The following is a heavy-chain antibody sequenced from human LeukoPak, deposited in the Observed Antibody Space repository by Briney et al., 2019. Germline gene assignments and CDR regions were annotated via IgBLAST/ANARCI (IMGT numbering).Heavy chain of an antibody. Sequence: GGSLRLSCAASGFTFSNAWMNWVRQAPGKGLEWVGRTRNEANIYTTKYAASVKGRFTISRDDSKNSLYLQMNSLKTEDTAMYYCASPVGATTVRAFDIWGQGTMVTVSS. V-gene: IGHV3-72*01. J-gene: IGHJ3*02. D-gene: IGHD1-26*01. CDR3: ASPVGATTVRAFDI. CDR1: GFTFSNAW. CDR2: TRNEANIYTT.